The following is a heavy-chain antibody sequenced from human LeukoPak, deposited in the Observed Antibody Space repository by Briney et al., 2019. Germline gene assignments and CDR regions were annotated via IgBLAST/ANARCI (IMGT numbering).Heavy chain of an antibody. CDR3: ARPGIAVAGYDY. V-gene: IGHV1-46*01. CDR1: GYTFTSYY. Sequence: ASVKVSCKASGYTFTSYYMHWVRQVPGQGLEWMGIINPSGGSTSYAQKFQGRVTMTRDTSTSTVYMELSSLRSEDTAVYYCARPGIAVAGYDYWGQGTLVTVSS. D-gene: IGHD6-19*01. CDR2: INPSGGST. J-gene: IGHJ4*02.